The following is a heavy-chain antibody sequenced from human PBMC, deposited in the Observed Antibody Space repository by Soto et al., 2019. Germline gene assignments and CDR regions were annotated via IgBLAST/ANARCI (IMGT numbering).Heavy chain of an antibody. CDR2: MNPNSGNT. CDR3: ARIYDFWSDPYYYYGMDV. V-gene: IGHV1-8*01. D-gene: IGHD3-3*01. CDR1: GYTFTSYD. J-gene: IGHJ6*02. Sequence: GPVKVSCKASGYTFTSYDINWVRQATGQGLEWMGWMNPNSGNTGYAQKFQGRVTMTRNTSISTAYMELSSLRSEDTAVYYCARIYDFWSDPYYYYGMDVWGQGTTVTVSS.